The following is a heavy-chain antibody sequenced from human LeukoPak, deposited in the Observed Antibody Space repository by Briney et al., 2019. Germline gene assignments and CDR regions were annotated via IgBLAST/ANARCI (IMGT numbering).Heavy chain of an antibody. CDR3: AGSIPAATLYYYYYGMDV. J-gene: IGHJ6*02. Sequence: SETLSLTCTVSGGSISSSSYYWGWIRQPPGKGLEWIGSIYYSGSTYYNPSLKSRVTISVDTSKNQFSLKLSSVTAADTAVYYCAGSIPAATLYYYYYGMDVWGQGTTVTVSS. V-gene: IGHV4-39*01. D-gene: IGHD2-2*01. CDR2: IYYSGST. CDR1: GGSISSSSYY.